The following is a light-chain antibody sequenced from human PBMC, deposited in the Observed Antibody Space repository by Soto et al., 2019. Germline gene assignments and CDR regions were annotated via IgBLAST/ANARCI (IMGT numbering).Light chain of an antibody. J-gene: IGKJ4*01. Sequence: DIQMTQSPSPLSASVGDRVTITCRASQTISTYLNWYQQKPGKAPKLLIYDATTLQSGVPSRFSGSGSGTDFTLTISSLQPEDVAIYYCQKYNSAPLTFGGGTKVEIK. CDR3: QKYNSAPLT. V-gene: IGKV1-27*01. CDR2: DAT. CDR1: QTISTY.